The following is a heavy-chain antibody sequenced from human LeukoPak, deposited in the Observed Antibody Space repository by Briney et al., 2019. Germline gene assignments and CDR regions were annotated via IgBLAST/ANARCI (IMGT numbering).Heavy chain of an antibody. CDR1: GFTFSSYA. J-gene: IGHJ4*02. V-gene: IGHV3-21*01. CDR3: ARDPSDILTGYYTDTYYFDY. CDR2: ISSSSSYI. D-gene: IGHD3-9*01. Sequence: GGSLRLSCAASGFTFSSYAMHWVRQAPGKGLEWVSSISSSSSYIYYADSVKGRFTISRDNAKNSLYLQMNSLRAENTAVYYCARDPSDILTGYYTDTYYFDYWGQGTLVTVSS.